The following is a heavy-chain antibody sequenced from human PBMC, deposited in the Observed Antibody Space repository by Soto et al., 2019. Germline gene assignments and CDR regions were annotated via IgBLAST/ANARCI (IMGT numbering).Heavy chain of an antibody. CDR3: ARHLGPAGPDY. CDR1: GDSISSNSYY. Sequence: SETLSLTCTVSGDSISSNSYYWCWIRHPPGKGLEWIGTIYSTGSTYYNPSLKSRVTISVDTSKSQISLWLSSVTAADTAVYHCARHLGPAGPDYWGKGTLVTVSS. CDR2: IYSTGST. V-gene: IGHV4-39*01. J-gene: IGHJ4*02. D-gene: IGHD2-2*01.